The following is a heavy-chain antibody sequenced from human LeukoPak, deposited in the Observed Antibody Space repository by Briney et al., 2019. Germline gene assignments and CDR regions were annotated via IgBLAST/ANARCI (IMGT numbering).Heavy chain of an antibody. Sequence: GGSLRLSCAASGFTFSSYAMHWVRQAPGKGLEWVAVISYDGSNKYYADSVKGRFTISRDNSKNTLYLQMNSLRAEDTAVHYCARGSGWRFFDYWGQGTLVTVSS. V-gene: IGHV3-30*01. CDR2: ISYDGSNK. D-gene: IGHD6-19*01. CDR1: GFTFSSYA. CDR3: ARGSGWRFFDY. J-gene: IGHJ4*02.